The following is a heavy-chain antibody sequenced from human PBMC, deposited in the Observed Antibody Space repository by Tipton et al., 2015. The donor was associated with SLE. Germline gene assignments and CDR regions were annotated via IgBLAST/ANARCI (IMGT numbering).Heavy chain of an antibody. CDR2: ARVKAYGGTT. CDR3: VRDSSLWSTDY. V-gene: IGHV3-49*04. CDR1: GFTFSSYV. J-gene: IGHJ4*02. Sequence: SLRLSCAASGFTFSSYVMSWVRQAPGKGLEWVGVARVKAYGGTTEYAASVQGRFTISRDDSRSVAYLQMNSLKTEDTAVYYCVRDSSLWSTDYWGQGTLVTVSS. D-gene: IGHD2-2*01.